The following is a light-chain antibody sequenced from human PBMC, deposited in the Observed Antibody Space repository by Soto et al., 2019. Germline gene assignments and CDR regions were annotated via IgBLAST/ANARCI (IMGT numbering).Light chain of an antibody. Sequence: EIVLTQSPGTLSLSPGERATLSCRASQSVSSSYLAWYQHKPGRAPRLLIDGTSSRATGIPDRFNGSGSGTDFTLTISRLEPEDLAVYYRQQYGSLVTFGQGTKVDIK. J-gene: IGKJ1*01. CDR1: QSVSSSY. CDR2: GTS. CDR3: QQYGSLVT. V-gene: IGKV3-20*01.